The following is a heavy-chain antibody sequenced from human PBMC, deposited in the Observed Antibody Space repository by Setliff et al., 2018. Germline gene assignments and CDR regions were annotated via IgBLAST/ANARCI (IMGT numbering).Heavy chain of an antibody. CDR3: ARHLLVQGTYHFDY. CDR2: MYYSGST. CDR1: GGSISPYF. Sequence: SETLSLTCTVSGGSISPYFWSWIRQSPGKGLEWIGSMYYSGSTYYNPSLKGRVTLSVDTTKNQFSLKLTSMTAADTAVYFCARHLLVQGTYHFDYWGQGSPVTVSS. D-gene: IGHD3-10*01. J-gene: IGHJ4*02. V-gene: IGHV4-59*04.